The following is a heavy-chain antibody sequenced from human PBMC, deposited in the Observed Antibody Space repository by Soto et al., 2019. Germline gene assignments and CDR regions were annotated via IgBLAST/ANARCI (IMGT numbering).Heavy chain of an antibody. CDR3: AKARKPPFSYSSGWYYFDY. CDR1: GFTFDDYA. V-gene: IGHV3-9*01. CDR2: ISWNSGSI. D-gene: IGHD6-19*01. Sequence: GGSLRLSCAASGFTFDDYAMHWVRQAPGKGLEWVSGISWNSGSIGYADSVKGRFTISRDNAKNSLYLQMNSLRAEDTALYYCAKARKPPFSYSSGWYYFDYWGQGTLVTVSS. J-gene: IGHJ4*02.